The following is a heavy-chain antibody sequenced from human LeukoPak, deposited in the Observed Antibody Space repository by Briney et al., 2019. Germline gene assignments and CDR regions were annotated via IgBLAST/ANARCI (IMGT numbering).Heavy chain of an antibody. D-gene: IGHD2-15*01. J-gene: IGHJ6*03. CDR1: GYTLTELS. Sequence: GASVKVSCKVSGYTLTELSMHWVRQAPGKGLEWMGGFDPEDGETIYAQKFQGRVTMTEDTSTDTAYMELSSLRSEDTAVYYCARASPYCSGGSCYSSDYYYYYYMDVWGKGTTVTVSS. CDR3: ARASPYCSGGSCYSSDYYYYYYMDV. V-gene: IGHV1-24*01. CDR2: FDPEDGET.